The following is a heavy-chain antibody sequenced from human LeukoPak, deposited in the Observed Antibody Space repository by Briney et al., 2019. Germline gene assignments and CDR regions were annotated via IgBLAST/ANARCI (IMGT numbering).Heavy chain of an antibody. D-gene: IGHD3-3*01. V-gene: IGHV4-59*12. Sequence: SETLSLTCTVSGGSISGYYWNWIRQSPGKGLEWIGCIYYSGSTNYNPIFKSRVTISVDTSKNQFSLKLSSVTAADTAVYYCARLHDFWSGPDRWDYFEYWGQGTLVTVSS. CDR1: GGSISGYY. J-gene: IGHJ4*02. CDR3: ARLHDFWSGPDRWDYFEY. CDR2: IYYSGST.